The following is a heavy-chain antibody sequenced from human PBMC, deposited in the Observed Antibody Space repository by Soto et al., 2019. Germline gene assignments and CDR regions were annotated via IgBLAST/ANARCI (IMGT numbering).Heavy chain of an antibody. CDR3: AKHSSGAMVRGVIISPYYYYGMDV. Sequence: PGGSLRLSCAASGFTFSSYAMSWVRQAPGKGLEWVSAISGSGGSTYYADSVKGQFTISRDNSKNTLYLQMNSLRAEDTAVYYCAKHSSGAMVRGVIISPYYYYGMDVWGKGTTVTAPQ. V-gene: IGHV3-23*01. D-gene: IGHD3-10*01. CDR1: GFTFSSYA. J-gene: IGHJ6*04. CDR2: ISGSGGST.